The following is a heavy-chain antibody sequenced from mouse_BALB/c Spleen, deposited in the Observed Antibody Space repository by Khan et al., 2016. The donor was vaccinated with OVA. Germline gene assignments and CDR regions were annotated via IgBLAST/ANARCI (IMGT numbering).Heavy chain of an antibody. Sequence: EVKLLESGPGLVKPSQSLSLTCTVTGYSITSGYAWNWLRQFPGNKLGWMGYISYSGGTSYNPSLKSRISITRDTSKNQFFLQLNSVTTEDTATYYCARGNYYGYYFDYWGQGTTLTVSS. D-gene: IGHD1-1*01. V-gene: IGHV3-2*02. CDR1: GYSITSGYA. J-gene: IGHJ2*01. CDR2: ISYSGGT. CDR3: ARGNYYGYYFDY.